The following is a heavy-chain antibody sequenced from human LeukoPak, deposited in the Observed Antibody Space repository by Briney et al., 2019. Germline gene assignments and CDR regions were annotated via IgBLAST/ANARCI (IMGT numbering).Heavy chain of an antibody. CDR3: ARGPGSGCYYNRGNYYYYGMDV. CDR2: IYYSGST. CDR1: GGSISSYY. Sequence: SETLSLTCTVSGGSISSYYWSWIRQPPGKGLEWIGYIYYSGSTNYNPSLKSRVTISVDTSKNQFSLKLSSVTAADTAVYYCARGPGSGCYYNRGNYYYYGMDVWGQGTTVTVSS. V-gene: IGHV4-59*01. J-gene: IGHJ6*02. D-gene: IGHD3-10*01.